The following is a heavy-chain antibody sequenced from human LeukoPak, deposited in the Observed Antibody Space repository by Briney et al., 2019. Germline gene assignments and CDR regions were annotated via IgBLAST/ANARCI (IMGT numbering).Heavy chain of an antibody. Sequence: GRSLRLSCAASGFTFSSYGMHWVRQAPGKGLEWVEVIWYDGSNKYYADSVKGRFTISSDNSKNTLYLQTNSLRAEDTAVYYLASVRHSSSWYSFDYWGRGTLVSVS. V-gene: IGHV3-33*01. CDR3: ASVRHSSSWYSFDY. J-gene: IGHJ4*02. CDR1: GFTFSSYG. D-gene: IGHD6-13*01. CDR2: IWYDGSNK.